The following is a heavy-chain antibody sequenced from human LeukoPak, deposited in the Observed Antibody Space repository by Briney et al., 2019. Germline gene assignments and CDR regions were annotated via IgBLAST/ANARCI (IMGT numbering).Heavy chain of an antibody. J-gene: IGHJ4*02. CDR1: GYTFTGYY. D-gene: IGHD5-18*01. V-gene: IGHV1-2*02. CDR2: INPNSGGT. CDR3: AREGYSYGYSNYFDY. Sequence: ASVKVSCKASGYTFTGYYMHWVRQAPGQGLEWMGWINPNSGGTNYAQKFQGRVTITRDTSASTAYMELSSLRSEDMAVYYCAREGYSYGYSNYFDYWGQGTLVTVSS.